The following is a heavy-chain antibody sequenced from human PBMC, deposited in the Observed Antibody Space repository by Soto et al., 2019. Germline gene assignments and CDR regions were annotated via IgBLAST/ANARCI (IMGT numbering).Heavy chain of an antibody. CDR1: GFTFSSKW. J-gene: IGHJ4*02. Sequence: EAQLVESGGGLVQPGGSLRLSCAGSGFTFSSKWMHWVRQAPGKGRVWVSCIDSDGRSTYYADSVKGRFTISRDNAKHTLFLQMNSLRVEDTAVYHCAGGSGWYSPDFWGQGTLVTVSS. CDR2: IDSDGRST. V-gene: IGHV3-74*01. CDR3: AGGSGWYSPDF. D-gene: IGHD6-19*01.